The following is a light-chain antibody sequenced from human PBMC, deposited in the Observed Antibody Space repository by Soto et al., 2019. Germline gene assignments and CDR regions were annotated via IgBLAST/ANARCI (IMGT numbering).Light chain of an antibody. CDR3: QQLNSYPLT. CDR2: AAS. J-gene: IGKJ4*02. Sequence: DIQLTQSPSFLSASVGDRVTITCRASQVISSFLAGYQQKPGQAPKLLIYAASTLQSGVPSRFSGSGSGTEFTLTVSSLQPGDFATYFCQQLNSYPLTFGGGTKVEI. CDR1: QVISSF. V-gene: IGKV1-9*01.